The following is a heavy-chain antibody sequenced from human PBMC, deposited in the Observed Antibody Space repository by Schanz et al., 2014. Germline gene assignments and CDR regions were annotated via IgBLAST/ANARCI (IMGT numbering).Heavy chain of an antibody. CDR3: ARGGSGSHYRLDY. D-gene: IGHD1-26*01. J-gene: IGHJ4*02. V-gene: IGHV3-48*01. CDR1: GITFSSHS. CDR2: ITYNGGTI. Sequence: EVHLVESGGGLVQPGGSLRLSCAASGITFSSHSFNWVRQAPGKGLEWISHITYNGGTIYYADSVKGRFTISRDNAKNSLYLEMNSLRAEGTGLYFCARGGSGSHYRLDYWGQGTLVTVSS.